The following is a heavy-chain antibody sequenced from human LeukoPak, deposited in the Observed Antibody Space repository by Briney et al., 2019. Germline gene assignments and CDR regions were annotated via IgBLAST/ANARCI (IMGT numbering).Heavy chain of an antibody. CDR3: ARGGGDYNGSGDWFDP. Sequence: SETLSLTCSVSGDSISNYYWTWIRQPPGTGLEWIGYIYYTGQTNYNPSLKSRVTISVDTSKGHFSLRLTSVTAADTAMYYCARGGGDYNGSGDWFDPWGQGTLVTVSS. V-gene: IGHV4-59*01. D-gene: IGHD3-10*01. J-gene: IGHJ5*02. CDR2: IYYTGQT. CDR1: GDSISNYY.